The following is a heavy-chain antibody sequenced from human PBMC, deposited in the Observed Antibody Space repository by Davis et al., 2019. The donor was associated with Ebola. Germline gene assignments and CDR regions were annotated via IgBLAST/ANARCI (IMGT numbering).Heavy chain of an antibody. Sequence: AASVKVSCKTSGYTFTNYAIHWVRQAPGQRLEWMGWINAGNGDTKCSQDFQGRVTFTRDTPASTAYMELSSLRSEDTAVYYCARRMLRAEAFDYWGQGTLVTVSS. D-gene: IGHD2-15*01. CDR1: GYTFTNYA. CDR2: INAGNGDT. J-gene: IGHJ4*02. CDR3: ARRMLRAEAFDY. V-gene: IGHV1-3*01.